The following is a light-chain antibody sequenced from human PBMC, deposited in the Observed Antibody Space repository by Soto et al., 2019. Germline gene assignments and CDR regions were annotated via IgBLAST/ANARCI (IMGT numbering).Light chain of an antibody. CDR3: QQYHNWPPIT. Sequence: EIVMTQSPATLSVSPGERATLSCRASQSVSSNLAWYQQKPGQAPRLLIYDASTRATGIPARFSGSGAGTEFTLTISSLQSEDFAVYHCQQYHNWPPITFGPGTRLEIK. V-gene: IGKV3-15*01. J-gene: IGKJ5*01. CDR1: QSVSSN. CDR2: DAS.